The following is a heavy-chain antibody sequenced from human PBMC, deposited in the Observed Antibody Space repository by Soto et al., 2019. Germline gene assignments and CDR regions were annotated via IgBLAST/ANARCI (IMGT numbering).Heavy chain of an antibody. D-gene: IGHD3-9*01. Sequence: PGGSLRLSCAASGFTFSSYWMSWVRQAPGKGLEWVANIKQGGSEKYYVDSVKGRFTISRDNAKNSLYLQMNSLRAEDTAVYYCARDHTYYDILTGYSYYYYYGMDVWGQGTTVTVSS. V-gene: IGHV3-7*03. J-gene: IGHJ6*02. CDR1: GFTFSSYW. CDR3: ARDHTYYDILTGYSYYYYYGMDV. CDR2: IKQGGSEK.